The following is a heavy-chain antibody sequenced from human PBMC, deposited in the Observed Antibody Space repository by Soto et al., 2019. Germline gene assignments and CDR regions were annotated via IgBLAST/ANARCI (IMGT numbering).Heavy chain of an antibody. CDR2: IYYSGST. J-gene: IGHJ4*02. CDR3: ARDSGELLLLGY. D-gene: IGHD1-26*01. V-gene: IGHV4-59*01. CDR1: GGSISSYY. Sequence: SETLSLTCTVSGGSISSYYWSWIRQPPGKGLEWIGYIYYSGSTNYNPSLKSRVTISVDTSKNQFSLKLSSVTAADTAVYYCARDSGELLLLGYWGQGTLVTVSS.